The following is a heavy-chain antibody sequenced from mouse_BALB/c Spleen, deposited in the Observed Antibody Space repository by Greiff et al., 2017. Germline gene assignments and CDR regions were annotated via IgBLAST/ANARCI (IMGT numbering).Heavy chain of an antibody. J-gene: IGHJ2*01. CDR2: INSNGGST. V-gene: IGHV5-6-3*01. Sequence: EVMLVESGGGLVQPGGSLKLSSAASGFTFSSYGMSWVRQTPDKRLELVATINSNGGSTYYPDSVKGRFTISRDNAKNTLYLQMSSLKSEDTAMYYCARSFYDYDDFDYWGQGTTLTVSS. D-gene: IGHD2-4*01. CDR1: GFTFSSYG. CDR3: ARSFYDYDDFDY.